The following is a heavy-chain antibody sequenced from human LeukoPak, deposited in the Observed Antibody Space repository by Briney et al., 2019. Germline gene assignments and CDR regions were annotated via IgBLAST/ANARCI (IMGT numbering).Heavy chain of an antibody. Sequence: GGSLRLSCAASGFTFSSYSMNWVRQAPGKGLEWVSSISSSGSYIYYADSVKGRFTISRDNAKNSLYLQMNSLRAEDTAVYYCASRTMVRGVIRVYWGQGTLVTVSS. CDR2: ISSSGSYI. J-gene: IGHJ4*02. CDR3: ASRTMVRGVIRVY. CDR1: GFTFSSYS. V-gene: IGHV3-21*01. D-gene: IGHD3-10*01.